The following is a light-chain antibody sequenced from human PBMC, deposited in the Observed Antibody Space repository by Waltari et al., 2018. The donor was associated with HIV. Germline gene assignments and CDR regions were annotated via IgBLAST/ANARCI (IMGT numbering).Light chain of an antibody. CDR2: EVS. CDR3: CSYAGRV. Sequence: QSALTQPASVSWSPGQSITISCTGTSSDVGSYNIVSWYQQHPGKAPKLMIYEVSKRPSGVSNRFSGSKSGNTASLTISGLQAEDEADYYCCSYAGRVFGGGTKLTVL. J-gene: IGLJ3*02. CDR1: SSDVGSYNI. V-gene: IGLV2-23*02.